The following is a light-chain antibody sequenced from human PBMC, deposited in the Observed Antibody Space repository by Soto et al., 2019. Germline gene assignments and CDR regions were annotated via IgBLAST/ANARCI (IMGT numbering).Light chain of an antibody. Sequence: QALVTQEPSLTVSPGGTVTLTCATSTGAVTSGYYPNWFQQKPGQAPRALIYSTNNEYSWTPARFSGSLLGGKAALTLSGVQPEDEADYYCLLYYGGQLGVFGGGTKLTVL. CDR2: STN. V-gene: IGLV7-43*01. CDR3: LLYYGGQLGV. CDR1: TGAVTSGYY. J-gene: IGLJ2*01.